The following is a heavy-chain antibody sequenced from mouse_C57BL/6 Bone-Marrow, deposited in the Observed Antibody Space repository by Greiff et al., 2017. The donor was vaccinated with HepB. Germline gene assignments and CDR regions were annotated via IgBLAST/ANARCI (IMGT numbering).Heavy chain of an antibody. Sequence: DVKLVESGGGLVQPGGSLKLSCAASGFTFSDYYMYWVRQTPEKRLEWVAYICNGGGSTYYPDTVKGRFTISRDNAKNTLYLQISRLKSEDSAMYYCERRGHSSGQFDYWGQGTTVTVSS. V-gene: IGHV5-12*01. D-gene: IGHD3-1*01. CDR1: GFTFSDYY. J-gene: IGHJ2*01. CDR2: ICNGGGST. CDR3: ERRGHSSGQFDY.